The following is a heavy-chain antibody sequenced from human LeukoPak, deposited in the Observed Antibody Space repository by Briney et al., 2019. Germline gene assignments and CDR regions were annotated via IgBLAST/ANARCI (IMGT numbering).Heavy chain of an antibody. J-gene: IGHJ4*02. CDR3: AREDGQWLVATGDY. CDR2: INPNSGGT. D-gene: IGHD6-19*01. Sequence: ASVKVSCKASGYTFTSYYMHWMRQAPGQGLEWMGRINPNSGGTNYAQKFQGRVTMTRDTSISTAYVELSRLRSDDTAVYYCAREDGQWLVATGDYWGQGTLVTVSS. V-gene: IGHV1-2*06. CDR1: GYTFTSYY.